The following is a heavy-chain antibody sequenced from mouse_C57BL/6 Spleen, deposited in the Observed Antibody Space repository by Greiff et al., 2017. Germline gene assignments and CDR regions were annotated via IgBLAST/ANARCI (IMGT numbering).Heavy chain of an antibody. CDR2: IDPSDSET. V-gene: IGHV1-52*01. Sequence: QVQLQQPGAELVRPGSSVKLSCKASGYTFTSYWMHWVKQRPIQGLEWIGNIDPSDSETHYNQKFKDKATLTVDKSSSTAYMQLSSLTSEDSAVYYCARRGTREEYAMDYWGQGTSVTVSS. CDR3: ARRGTREEYAMDY. CDR1: GYTFTSYW. D-gene: IGHD3-3*01. J-gene: IGHJ4*01.